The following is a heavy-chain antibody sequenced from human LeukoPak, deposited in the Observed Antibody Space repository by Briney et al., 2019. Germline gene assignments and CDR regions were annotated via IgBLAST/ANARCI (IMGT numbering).Heavy chain of an antibody. D-gene: IGHD3-22*01. V-gene: IGHV4-61*02. J-gene: IGHJ4*02. CDR2: IYTSGST. Sequence: SQTLSLTCTVSGGSISSGSYYWGWIRQPAGKGLEWIGRIYTSGSTNYNPSLKSRVTISVDTSKNQFSLKLSSVTAADTAVYYCAREVWSSGFGGSDYWGQGTLVTVSS. CDR3: AREVWSSGFGGSDY. CDR1: GGSISSGSYY.